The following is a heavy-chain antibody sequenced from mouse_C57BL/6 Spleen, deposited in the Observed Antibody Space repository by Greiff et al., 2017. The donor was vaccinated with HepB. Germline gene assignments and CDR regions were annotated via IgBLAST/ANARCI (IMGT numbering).Heavy chain of an antibody. V-gene: IGHV1-50*01. CDR1: GYTFTSYW. D-gene: IGHD1-1*01. J-gene: IGHJ3*01. CDR2: IDPSDSYT. Sequence: QVQLQQPGAELVKPGASVKLSCKASGYTFTSYWMQWVKQRPGQGLEWIGEIDPSDSYTNYNQKFKGKATLTVDTSSSTAYMQLSSLTSEDSAVYYCARGAYGSSFAWFAYWGQGTLVTVSA. CDR3: ARGAYGSSFAWFAY.